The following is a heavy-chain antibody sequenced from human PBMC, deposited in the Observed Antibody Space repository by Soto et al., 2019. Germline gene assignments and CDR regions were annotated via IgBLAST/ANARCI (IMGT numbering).Heavy chain of an antibody. CDR1: GYIFSGNY. Sequence: QVQLVQSGAEVRKPGASVKVSCKASGYIFSGNYLHWVRRATGQGLEWMARINAKNGATNSAQKFRARATVTRDTSTSTTYQELSGLTSDDTAVYYCARAREDSSGWFDHWGQGTQVTVSP. V-gene: IGHV1-2*02. J-gene: IGHJ5*02. CDR3: ARAREDSSGWFDH. CDR2: INAKNGAT. D-gene: IGHD6-19*01.